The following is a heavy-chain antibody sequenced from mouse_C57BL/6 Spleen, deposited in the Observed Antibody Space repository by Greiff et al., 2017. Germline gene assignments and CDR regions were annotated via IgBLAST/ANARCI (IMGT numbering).Heavy chain of an antibody. D-gene: IGHD2-3*01. CDR3: THDGYYGGFAY. J-gene: IGHJ3*01. V-gene: IGHV1-64*01. CDR2: IHPNSGST. CDR1: GYTFTSYW. Sequence: VQLQQPGAELVKPGASVKLSCKASGYTFTSYWMHWVKQRPGQGLEWIGMIHPNSGSTNYNEKFKSKATLTVDKSSSTAYMQLSSLTSEDSAVYYCTHDGYYGGFAYWGQGTLVTVSA.